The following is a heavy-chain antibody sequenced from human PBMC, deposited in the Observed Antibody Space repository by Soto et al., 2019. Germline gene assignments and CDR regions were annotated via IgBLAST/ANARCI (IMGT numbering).Heavy chain of an antibody. CDR1: GGSINTGGYY. J-gene: IGHJ5*02. V-gene: IGHV4-31*03. CDR3: ARRLEDTVDTFFNGFDP. D-gene: IGHD3-9*01. Sequence: QVQLQESGPRLVKPSQTLSLTCTVSGGSINTGGYYWGWIRQLPGEGLEWIGHVFYTGTAFYNPSLKSRSAISIDTSANQFFLQMSSVTAADTAIYYCARRLEDTVDTFFNGFDPWGQGILVTVSS. CDR2: VFYTGTA.